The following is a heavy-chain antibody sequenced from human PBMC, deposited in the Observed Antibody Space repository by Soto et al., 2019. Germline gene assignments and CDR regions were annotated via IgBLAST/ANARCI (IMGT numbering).Heavy chain of an antibody. CDR1: GGSISSYY. D-gene: IGHD3-22*01. CDR3: ARDRYDSSGYYHLGFDY. J-gene: IGHJ4*02. V-gene: IGHV4-4*07. Sequence: LYLTSTVSGGSISSYYWSWIRQPAGKGLEWIGRIYTSGSTNYNPSLKSRVTMSVDTSKNQFSLKLSSVTAADTAVYYCARDRYDSSGYYHLGFDYWGQGTLVTVSS. CDR2: IYTSGST.